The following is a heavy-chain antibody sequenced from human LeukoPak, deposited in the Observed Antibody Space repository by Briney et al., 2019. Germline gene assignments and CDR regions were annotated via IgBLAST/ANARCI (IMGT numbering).Heavy chain of an antibody. CDR2: FDPEDGET. CDR3: ATSPSVRFLERLLFDY. V-gene: IGHV1-24*01. CDR1: GYTLTELS. Sequence: ASVKVSCKVSGYTLTELSMHWVRQAPGKGLEWMGGFDPEDGETIYAQKFQGRVTMTEDTSTDTAYMELSSLRSEDTAVYYCATSPSVRFLERLLFDYWGQGTLVTVSS. J-gene: IGHJ4*02. D-gene: IGHD3-3*01.